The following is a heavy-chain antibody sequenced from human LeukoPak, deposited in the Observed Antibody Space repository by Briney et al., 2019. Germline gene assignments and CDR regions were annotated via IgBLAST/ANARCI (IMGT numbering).Heavy chain of an antibody. Sequence: SETLSLTCTVSGGFITNYYWSWIRQPPGKGLEWIGSTSYSGSTKYNPSLKSRVAILVDTSKNQFSLNLSSVTAADTAVYYCARGANWGSPDYWGQGTLVTVSS. CDR3: ARGANWGSPDY. D-gene: IGHD7-27*01. V-gene: IGHV4-59*01. CDR2: TSYSGST. CDR1: GGFITNYY. J-gene: IGHJ4*02.